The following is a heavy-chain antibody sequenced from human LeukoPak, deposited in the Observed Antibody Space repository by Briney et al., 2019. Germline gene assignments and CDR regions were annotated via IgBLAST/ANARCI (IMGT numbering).Heavy chain of an antibody. V-gene: IGHV1-18*01. CDR2: ISAYNGNT. CDR1: GYTFTSYG. D-gene: IGHD3-10*01. J-gene: IGHJ4*02. CDR3: ARGLKRITMVRGVIIDEYYFDY. Sequence: ASVKVSCKASGYTFTSYGISWVRQAPGQGLEWMGWISAYNGNTNYAQKLQGRVTMTRNTSISTAYMELSSLRSEDTAVYYCARGLKRITMVRGVIIDEYYFDYWGQGTLVTVSS.